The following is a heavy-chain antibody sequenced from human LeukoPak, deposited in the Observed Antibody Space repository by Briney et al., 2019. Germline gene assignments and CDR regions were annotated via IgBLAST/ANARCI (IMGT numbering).Heavy chain of an antibody. J-gene: IGHJ3*02. Sequence: GGSLRLSCAASAFSLNAYNMNWVRQAPGKGLEWVSSISYTGTYIYYADSVKGRFTISRDNSKNTLYLQMNSLRAEDTAVYYCAREGVGPRAFDIWGQGTMVTVSS. D-gene: IGHD3-3*01. CDR2: ISYTGTYI. CDR3: AREGVGPRAFDI. V-gene: IGHV3-21*01. CDR1: AFSLNAYN.